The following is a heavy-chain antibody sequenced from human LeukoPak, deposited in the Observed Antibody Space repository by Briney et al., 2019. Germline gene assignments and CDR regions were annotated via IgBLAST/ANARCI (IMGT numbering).Heavy chain of an antibody. D-gene: IGHD3-10*01. Sequence: GGSLRLSCAASGFTFSSYAMHWVRQAPGKGLEWVAVISYDGSNKYYADSVKGRFTISRDNSKNTLYLQMNSLRAEDTAVYYCAKSRGSNRYYFDYWGQGTLVTVSS. CDR3: AKSRGSNRYYFDY. V-gene: IGHV3-30-3*02. CDR1: GFTFSSYA. CDR2: ISYDGSNK. J-gene: IGHJ4*02.